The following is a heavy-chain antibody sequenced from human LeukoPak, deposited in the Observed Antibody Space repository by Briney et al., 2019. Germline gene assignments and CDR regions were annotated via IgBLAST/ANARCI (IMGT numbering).Heavy chain of an antibody. D-gene: IGHD2-2*02. CDR2: ISAYNGNT. J-gene: IGHJ4*02. V-gene: IGHV1-18*01. Sequence: GASVKVSCKASGYTFTSYGISWVRQAPGQGLEWMGWISAYNGNTNYAQKLQGRVTMTTDTSTSTAYMELRSLRSGDTAVYYCARARCSSTSCYRGDYWGQGTLVTVSS. CDR3: ARARCSSTSCYRGDY. CDR1: GYTFTSYG.